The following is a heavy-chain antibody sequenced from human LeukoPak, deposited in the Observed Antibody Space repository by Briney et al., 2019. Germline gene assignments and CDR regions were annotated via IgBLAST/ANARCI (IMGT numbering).Heavy chain of an antibody. V-gene: IGHV3-23*01. CDR3: AKGQPVDTAISYYFDY. CDR2: ISGSGSST. D-gene: IGHD5-18*01. J-gene: IGHJ4*02. CDR1: GFTFSSFA. Sequence: GGSLRLSCAASGFTFSSFAMSWVRQAPGKGLQWVSAISGSGSSTYYADSMRGRFTISRDNSKNTLYLKMNSLRVEDTAVYYCAKGQPVDTAISYYFDYWGQGTLVTVSS.